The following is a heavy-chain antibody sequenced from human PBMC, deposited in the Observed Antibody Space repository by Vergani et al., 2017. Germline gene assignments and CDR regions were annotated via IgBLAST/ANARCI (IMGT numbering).Heavy chain of an antibody. CDR1: GDSISGGNYY. J-gene: IGHJ3*02. CDR2: IYSSGST. D-gene: IGHD1-26*01. V-gene: IGHV4-61*02. Sequence: QVQLQESGPGLLKPSQTLSLTCSVAGDSISGGNYYWNWIRQPAGKGLEWMGRIYSSGSTSYNPSIKSRITMSLDTSKNQFSLSLSSVTAADTAVYYCARGTFLHAFDNWGQGTVVTVSS. CDR3: ARGTFLHAFDN.